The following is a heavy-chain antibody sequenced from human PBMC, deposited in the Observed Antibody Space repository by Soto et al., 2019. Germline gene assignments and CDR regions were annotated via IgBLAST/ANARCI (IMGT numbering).Heavy chain of an antibody. V-gene: IGHV4-39*01. CDR2: IYYSGST. CDR3: ATVRGGYTHPFDY. CDR1: GGSISSSSYY. D-gene: IGHD2-15*01. J-gene: IGHJ4*02. Sequence: PSETLSLTCTVSGGSISSSSYYWGWIRQPPGNGLEWIGSIYYSGSTYYNPSLKSRVTISVDTSKNQFSLKLSSVTAADTAVYYCATVRGGYTHPFDYWGQGTLVTVSS.